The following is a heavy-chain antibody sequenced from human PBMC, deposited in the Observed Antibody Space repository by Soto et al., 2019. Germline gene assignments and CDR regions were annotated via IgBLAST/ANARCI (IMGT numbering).Heavy chain of an antibody. V-gene: IGHV1-18*01. D-gene: IGHD6-6*01. Sequence: ASVRVSCKASGYTFTSYGISWVRQAPGQGLERMGWISAYNGNTNYAQKLQGRVTMTTDTSTSTAYMELRSLRSDDTAVYYCASDKGIAARRYFQHWGQGTLVTVSS. J-gene: IGHJ1*01. CDR2: ISAYNGNT. CDR1: GYTFTSYG. CDR3: ASDKGIAARRYFQH.